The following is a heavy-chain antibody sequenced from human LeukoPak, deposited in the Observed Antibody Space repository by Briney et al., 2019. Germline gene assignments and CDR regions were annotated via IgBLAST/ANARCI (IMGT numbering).Heavy chain of an antibody. J-gene: IGHJ4*02. CDR1: GGSISSSSYY. D-gene: IGHD3-10*01. Sequence: KASETLSLTCTVSGGSISSSSYYWGWIRQPPGKGLEWIGSIYYSGSTYYNPSLKSRVTISVDTSKNQFSLKLSSVTAADTAVYYCARLGGTTMVRGVIFDYWGQGTLVTVSS. V-gene: IGHV4-39*01. CDR2: IYYSGST. CDR3: ARLGGTTMVRGVIFDY.